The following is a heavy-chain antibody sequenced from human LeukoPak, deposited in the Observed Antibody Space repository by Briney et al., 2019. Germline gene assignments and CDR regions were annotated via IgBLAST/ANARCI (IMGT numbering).Heavy chain of an antibody. V-gene: IGHV3-23*01. CDR2: ISGSGGST. Sequence: GGSLRLSCAASGFRFPSYAMSWVRQAPGKGLEWVSSISGSGGSTYYADSEKGRFTISRDNSKNTLYLQMNSLRAEDTAVCYCAKEEYSACGGGSWFDPWGQGTLVTVSS. D-gene: IGHD5-12*01. CDR1: GFRFPSYA. CDR3: AKEEYSACGGGSWFDP. J-gene: IGHJ5*02.